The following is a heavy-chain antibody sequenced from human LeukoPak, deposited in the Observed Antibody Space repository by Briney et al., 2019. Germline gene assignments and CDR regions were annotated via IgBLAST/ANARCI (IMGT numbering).Heavy chain of an antibody. J-gene: IGHJ4*02. Sequence: GASVKVSCKASGYTFTGYYMHWVRQAPGQGLEWMGQINPNNGGTNYAQKFQGRVTMTGDTSISTAYMELSRLRSDDTAVYSCARDIYCSSTSCHGNDFDYWGQGTLVTVSS. CDR1: GYTFTGYY. D-gene: IGHD2-2*01. CDR3: ARDIYCSSTSCHGNDFDY. CDR2: INPNNGGT. V-gene: IGHV1-2*06.